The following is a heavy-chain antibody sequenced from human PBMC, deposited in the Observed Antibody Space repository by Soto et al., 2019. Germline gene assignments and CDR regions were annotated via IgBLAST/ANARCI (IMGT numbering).Heavy chain of an antibody. Sequence: PGGSLSLSCAASAFPVRSNYMSWVRQAPGKGLEWVSAISGSGGSTYYADSVKGRFTISRDNSKNTLYLQMNSLRAEDTAVYYCAKDSAGLSTMFDYWGQGTLVTVSS. V-gene: IGHV3-23*01. J-gene: IGHJ4*02. CDR1: AFPVRSNY. D-gene: IGHD6-13*01. CDR3: AKDSAGLSTMFDY. CDR2: ISGSGGST.